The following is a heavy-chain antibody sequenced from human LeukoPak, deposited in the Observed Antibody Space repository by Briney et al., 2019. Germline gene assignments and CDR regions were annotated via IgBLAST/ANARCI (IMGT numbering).Heavy chain of an antibody. CDR3: ARHAASIAVAGRYFDY. CDR1: GGSISSSSYY. D-gene: IGHD6-19*01. V-gene: IGHV4-39*01. Sequence: SETLSLTCTVSGGSISSSSYYWGWIRQPPGKGLDWIGSIYYSGSTYYNPSLKSRVTISVDTSKNQFSLKLSSVTAADTAVYYCARHAASIAVAGRYFDYWGQGTLVTVSS. J-gene: IGHJ4*02. CDR2: IYYSGST.